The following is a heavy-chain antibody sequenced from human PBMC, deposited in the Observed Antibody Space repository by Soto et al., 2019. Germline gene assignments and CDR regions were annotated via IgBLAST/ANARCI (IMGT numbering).Heavy chain of an antibody. V-gene: IGHV4-39*01. Sequence: QLQLQESGPGLVRPSETLSLTCTVSGGSITNSSYYWGWIRQPPGEGLEWIGSVYYGGSTYYNPSLKSRVVIPVDRSNNRFSLRVSSVTGADTAVYCCAKHRMTIFVLVTHFFDYWGQGTLVTVSS. CDR2: VYYGGST. D-gene: IGHD3-3*01. CDR1: GGSITNSSYY. CDR3: AKHRMTIFVLVTHFFDY. J-gene: IGHJ4*01.